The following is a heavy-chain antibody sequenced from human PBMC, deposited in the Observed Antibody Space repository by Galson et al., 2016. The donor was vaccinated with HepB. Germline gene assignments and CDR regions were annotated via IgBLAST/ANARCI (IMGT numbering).Heavy chain of an antibody. CDR1: GYIFTNYG. Sequence: SVKVSCKASGYIFTNYGIHWVRQAPGQRPEWMGWINTGGGQTKYSQKFQGRVTISRDASASATYMELSGPTSEDTAVYYCANAGYSSGWSGYWGQGTLVTVSS. CDR2: INTGGGQT. J-gene: IGHJ4*02. CDR3: ANAGYSSGWSGY. D-gene: IGHD6-19*01. V-gene: IGHV1-3*04.